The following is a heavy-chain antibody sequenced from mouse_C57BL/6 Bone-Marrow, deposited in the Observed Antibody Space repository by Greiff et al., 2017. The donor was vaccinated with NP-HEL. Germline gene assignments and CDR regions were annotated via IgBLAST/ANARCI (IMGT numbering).Heavy chain of an antibody. CDR3: TTDGYYVAY. V-gene: IGHV14-4*01. D-gene: IGHD2-3*01. J-gene: IGHJ3*01. CDR2: IDPENGDT. Sequence: VQLQQSGAELVRPGASVKLSCTASGFTIKDDYMHWVKQRPEQGLEWIGWIDPENGDTEYASKFQGKATITADTSSNTAYLQLSSLTSEDTAVYYCTTDGYYVAYWGQGTLVTVSA. CDR1: GFTIKDDY.